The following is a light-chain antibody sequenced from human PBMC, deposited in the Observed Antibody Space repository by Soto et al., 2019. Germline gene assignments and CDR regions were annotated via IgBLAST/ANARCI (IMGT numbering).Light chain of an antibody. Sequence: IVMTQSPATLSVSPGERATLSCRASQSVSFNLACYQQKPGQAPRLLIYSASIRATGIPGRFSGSGSGTEFTLTISSLQSEDFAVYYCQQYKHWPPYTFGQGTKLELK. J-gene: IGKJ2*01. CDR3: QQYKHWPPYT. CDR2: SAS. CDR1: QSVSFN. V-gene: IGKV3D-15*01.